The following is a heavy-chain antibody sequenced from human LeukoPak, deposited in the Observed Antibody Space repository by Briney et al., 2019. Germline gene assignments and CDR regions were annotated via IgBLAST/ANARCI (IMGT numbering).Heavy chain of an antibody. CDR1: GFTFSSYA. J-gene: IGHJ4*02. V-gene: IGHV3-30*01. Sequence: PGGSLRLSCAASGFTFSSYAMHWVRQAPGKGLEWVAVISYDGSNKYYADSVKGRFTISGDNSKNTLYLQMNSLRAEDTAVYYCATPLSYYYDSSGMGFDYWGQGTLVTVSS. D-gene: IGHD3-22*01. CDR3: ATPLSYYYDSSGMGFDY. CDR2: ISYDGSNK.